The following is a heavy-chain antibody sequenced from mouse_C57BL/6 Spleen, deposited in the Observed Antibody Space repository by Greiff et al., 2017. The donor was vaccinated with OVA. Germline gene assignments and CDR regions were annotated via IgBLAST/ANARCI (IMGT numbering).Heavy chain of an antibody. CDR2: IDPEDGET. J-gene: IGHJ3*01. Sequence: VQLKESGAELVRPGASVKLSCTASGFNIKDYFMNWVKQRPEQGLEWIGGIDPEDGETKYAQKFKGKATITADTSSNTAYLQLSSLTSEDTAVYYCARDDYDGFAYWGQGTLVTVSA. V-gene: IGHV14-2*01. CDR3: ARDDYDGFAY. D-gene: IGHD2-4*01. CDR1: GFNIKDYF.